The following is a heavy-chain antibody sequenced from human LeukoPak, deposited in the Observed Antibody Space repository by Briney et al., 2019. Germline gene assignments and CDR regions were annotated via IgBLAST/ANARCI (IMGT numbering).Heavy chain of an antibody. Sequence: GGSLRLSCAASGFNVNTNYMTWVRQAPGKGLEWVSIIYSGGGTYYADSVKGRFTISRDNSKNTLYLQMNSLRAEDTAVYYCAKDLSPGPDWGQGTLVTVSS. CDR2: IYSGGGT. CDR1: GFNVNTNY. J-gene: IGHJ4*02. V-gene: IGHV3-53*01. CDR3: AKDLSPGPD.